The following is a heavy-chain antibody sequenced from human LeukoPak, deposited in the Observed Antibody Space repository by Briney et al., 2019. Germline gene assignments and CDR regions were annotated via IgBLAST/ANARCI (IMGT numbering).Heavy chain of an antibody. D-gene: IGHD1-14*01. Sequence: SETLSLTCSVSGGSITSYYWSWIRQSPGKGLEWIGHVSDGGSTNYSPSLKGRVSISVDTSKNQFSLNLRSVTAADTAVYFCARASTTFDDWGQGTLVTVSS. CDR2: VSDGGST. J-gene: IGHJ4*02. CDR1: GGSITSYY. V-gene: IGHV4-59*01. CDR3: ARASTTFDD.